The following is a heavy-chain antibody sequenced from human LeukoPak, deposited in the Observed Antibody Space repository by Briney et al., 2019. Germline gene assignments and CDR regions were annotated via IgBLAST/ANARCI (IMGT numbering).Heavy chain of an antibody. CDR1: GFTFSSYW. D-gene: IGHD6-13*01. CDR2: IKQDGSEK. Sequence: GGSLRLSCAASGFTFSSYWMSWVRQAPGKGLEWVANIKQDGSEKYYVDSVKGRFTISRDNAKNSLYLQMNSLRAEDTAVYYCARDPPTGIAAAGTVDYWGQGTLVTVSS. V-gene: IGHV3-7*01. J-gene: IGHJ4*02. CDR3: ARDPPTGIAAAGTVDY.